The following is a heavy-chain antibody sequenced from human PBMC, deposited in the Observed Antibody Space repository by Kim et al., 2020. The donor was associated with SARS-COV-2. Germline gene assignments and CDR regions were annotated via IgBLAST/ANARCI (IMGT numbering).Heavy chain of an antibody. D-gene: IGHD2-8*02. V-gene: IGHV1-46*01. CDR3: ARDPGRYCTGGVCYHNAFDI. Sequence: ASVKVSCKASGYTFTSYYMHWVRQAPGQGLEWMGIINPSGGSTSYAQKFQGRVTMTRDTSTSTVYMELSSLRSEDTAVYYCARDPGRYCTGGVCYHNAFDIWGQGTMVTVSS. CDR1: GYTFTSYY. CDR2: INPSGGST. J-gene: IGHJ3*02.